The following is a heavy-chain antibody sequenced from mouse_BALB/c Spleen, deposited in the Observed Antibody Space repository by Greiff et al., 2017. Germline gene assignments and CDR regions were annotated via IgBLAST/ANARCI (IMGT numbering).Heavy chain of an antibody. CDR1: GYTFTSYY. CDR2: IYPGNVNT. V-gene: IGHV1S56*01. CDR3: ARDYGGAMDY. Sequence: QVQLKESGPELVKPGASVRISCKASGYTFTSYYIHWVKQRPGQGLEWIGWIYPGNVNTKYNEKFKGKATLTADKSSSTAYMQLSSLTSEDSAVYFCARDYGGAMDYWGQGTSVTVSS. D-gene: IGHD1-1*01. J-gene: IGHJ4*01.